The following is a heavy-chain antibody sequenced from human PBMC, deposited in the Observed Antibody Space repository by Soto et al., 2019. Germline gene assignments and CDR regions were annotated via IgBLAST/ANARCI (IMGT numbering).Heavy chain of an antibody. V-gene: IGHV4-39*01. D-gene: IGHD6-13*01. CDR3: ARHSAAAGRYYYGMDV. CDR1: GGSISSSSYY. CDR2: IYYSGST. J-gene: IGHJ6*02. Sequence: SETLSLTCTVSGGSISSSSYYWGWIRQPPGKGLEWIGSIYYSGSTYYNPSLKSRVTISVDTSKNQFSLKLSSVTAADTAVYYCARHSAAAGRYYYGMDVWGQGTTVTV.